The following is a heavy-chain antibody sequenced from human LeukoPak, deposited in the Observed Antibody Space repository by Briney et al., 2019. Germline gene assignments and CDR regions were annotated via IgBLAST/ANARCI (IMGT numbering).Heavy chain of an antibody. CDR3: AREGTEYYDILTGYFDY. CDR1: GGSLSSYY. CDR2: IYTSGST. V-gene: IGHV4-4*07. D-gene: IGHD3-9*01. J-gene: IGHJ4*02. Sequence: SSETLSLTCTVSGGSLSSYYWSWIRQPAGKGLEWIGRIYTSGSTNYNPSLKSRVTMSVDTSKNQFSLKLSSVTAADTAVYYCAREGTEYYDILTGYFDYWGQGTLVTVSS.